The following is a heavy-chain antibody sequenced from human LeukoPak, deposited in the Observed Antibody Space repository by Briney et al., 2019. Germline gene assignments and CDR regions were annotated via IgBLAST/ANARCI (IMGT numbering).Heavy chain of an antibody. J-gene: IGHJ4*02. CDR3: ARDLAMADYFDY. D-gene: IGHD5-18*01. CDR1: GFIVTTNY. CDR2: INSDGSST. V-gene: IGHV3-74*01. Sequence: PGGSLRLSCAASGFIVTTNYMSWVRQAPGKGLVWVSRINSDGSSTTYADSVKGRFTISRDNAKNTLYLQMNSLRAEDTGVYYCARDLAMADYFDYWGQGTLVTVSS.